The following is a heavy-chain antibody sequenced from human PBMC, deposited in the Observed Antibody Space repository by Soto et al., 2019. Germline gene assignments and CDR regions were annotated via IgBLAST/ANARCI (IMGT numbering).Heavy chain of an antibody. CDR3: ARYEDISTSSRDYYYGMDV. CDR1: GYTFTSYG. CDR2: ISAYNGNT. J-gene: IGHJ6*02. Sequence: ASVKVSCKASGYTFTSYGISWVRQAPGQGLGWMGWISAYNGNTNYAQKLQGRVAMTTDTSTSTAYMELRSLRSDDTAVYYCARYEDISTSSRDYYYGMDVWGQGTTVTVSS. D-gene: IGHD2-2*01. V-gene: IGHV1-18*01.